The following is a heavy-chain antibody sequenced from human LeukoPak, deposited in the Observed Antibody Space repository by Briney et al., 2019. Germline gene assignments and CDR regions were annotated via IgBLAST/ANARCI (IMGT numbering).Heavy chain of an antibody. V-gene: IGHV4-59*08. CDR1: GGSVSSYF. D-gene: IGHD1-1*01. CDR2: FYKSGST. CDR3: ARLSTGPYGLGAFDI. Sequence: SETLSLTCTVSGGSVSSYFWSWIRQPPGKGLEWIGNFYKSGSTNYNPSLKSRVTMSVDTSKSQFSLRLNSVTAADTAVYYCARLSTGPYGLGAFDIWGQGTMVTVSS. J-gene: IGHJ3*02.